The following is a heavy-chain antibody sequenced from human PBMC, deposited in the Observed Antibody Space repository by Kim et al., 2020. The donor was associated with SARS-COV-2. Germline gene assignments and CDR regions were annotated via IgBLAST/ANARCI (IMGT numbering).Heavy chain of an antibody. Sequence: GESLKISCKGSGYSFTSYWISWVRQMPGKGLEWMGRIDPSDSDINYSPSFQGHVTISADKSISTAYLQWSSLKASDTAMYYCARHDHSGSYSGVDYWGQGTLVTVSS. V-gene: IGHV5-10-1*01. J-gene: IGHJ4*02. D-gene: IGHD1-26*01. CDR3: ARHDHSGSYSGVDY. CDR2: IDPSDSDI. CDR1: GYSFTSYW.